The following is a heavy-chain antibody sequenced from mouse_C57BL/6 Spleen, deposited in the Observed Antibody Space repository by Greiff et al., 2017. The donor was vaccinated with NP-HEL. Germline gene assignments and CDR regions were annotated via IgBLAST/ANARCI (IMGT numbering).Heavy chain of an antibody. V-gene: IGHV10-1*01. CDR1: GFSFNTYA. Sequence: EVQLVESGGGLVQPKGSLKLSCAASGFSFNTYAMNWVRQAPGKGLEWVARIRSKSNNYATYYADSVKDRFTISRDDSESMLYLQMNNLKTEDTAMYYCVRHRFDYYGSSYDYAMDYWGQGTSVTVSS. D-gene: IGHD1-1*01. J-gene: IGHJ4*01. CDR2: IRSKSNNYAT. CDR3: VRHRFDYYGSSYDYAMDY.